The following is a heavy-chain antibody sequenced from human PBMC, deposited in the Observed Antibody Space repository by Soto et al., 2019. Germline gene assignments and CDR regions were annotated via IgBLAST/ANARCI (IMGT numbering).Heavy chain of an antibody. CDR1: GFTFSTYV. V-gene: IGHV3-23*01. D-gene: IGHD6-19*01. CDR3: AKGGWLDDY. CDR2: ISASGGDT. Sequence: EVQLLESGGGLVQPGGSLRLSCAASGFTFSTYVMTWVRQAPGKGLEWVSAISASGGDTYYADSVKGRSTISRDNSKNTLYLQMNSLGGEDTAIYYCAKGGWLDDYGAKGTLVTVSA. J-gene: IGHJ4*02.